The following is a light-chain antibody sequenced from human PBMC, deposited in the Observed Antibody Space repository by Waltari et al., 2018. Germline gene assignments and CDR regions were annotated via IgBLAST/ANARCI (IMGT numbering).Light chain of an antibody. V-gene: IGLV2-11*01. CDR3: CSYAGSYVI. CDR1: SSDEGDHNY. J-gene: IGLJ2*01. Sequence: QSGLTQPRSVSGSPGQSVTIPCTGVSSDEGDHNYVSWYQPPPGKAPKLMIYDGNKRPSGVPDRFSGSKSANTASLTISGLQAEDEADYSCCSYAGSYVIFGEGTKLTVL. CDR2: DGN.